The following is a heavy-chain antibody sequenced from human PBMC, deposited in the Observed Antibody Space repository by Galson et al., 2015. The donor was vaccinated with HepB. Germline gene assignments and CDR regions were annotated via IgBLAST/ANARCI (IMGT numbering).Heavy chain of an antibody. V-gene: IGHV3-30*04. J-gene: IGHJ4*02. CDR1: GFTYRNHA. CDR3: ARGEDSSSWLNDY. D-gene: IGHD6-13*01. CDR2: ISYDGSNK. Sequence: SLRLSCAASGFTYRNHAMHWVRQAPGKELEWVAVISYDGSNKYYADSVKGRFTISRDNSKNTLYLQMNSLRAEDTAVYYCARGEDSSSWLNDYWGQGTLVTVSS.